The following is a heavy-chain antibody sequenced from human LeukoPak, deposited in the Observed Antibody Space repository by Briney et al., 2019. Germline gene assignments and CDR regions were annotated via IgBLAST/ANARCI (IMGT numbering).Heavy chain of an antibody. D-gene: IGHD4/OR15-4a*01. Sequence: GGSLRLSCAASGFTFSSYSMNWVRQAPGKGLEWVSSISSSSSYIYYADSVKGRFTVSRDNAKNSLYLQMNSLRAEDTAVYYCARDPPAVRTNTYAWGRGTLVTVSS. CDR2: ISSSSSYI. CDR3: ARDPPAVRTNTYA. CDR1: GFTFSSYS. V-gene: IGHV3-21*01. J-gene: IGHJ5*02.